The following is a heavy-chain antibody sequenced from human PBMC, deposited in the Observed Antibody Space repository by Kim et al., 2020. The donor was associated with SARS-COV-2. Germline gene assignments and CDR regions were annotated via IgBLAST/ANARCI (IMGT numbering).Heavy chain of an antibody. CDR3: AHDSPGLYGFDV. V-gene: IGHV2-5*01. CDR2: IYGNEEK. J-gene: IGHJ6*02. CDR1: GFSLTPDRLVG. D-gene: IGHD2-8*01. Sequence: SGPTLVNPTQTLTPTCSFSGFSLTPDRLVGVTWVRQPPGKALEWLALIYGNEEKRYTPSLKSRLTIAKDTTENRVVLTLTNVDPVDTGTYYCAHDSPGLYGFDVWGQGTTVTVSS.